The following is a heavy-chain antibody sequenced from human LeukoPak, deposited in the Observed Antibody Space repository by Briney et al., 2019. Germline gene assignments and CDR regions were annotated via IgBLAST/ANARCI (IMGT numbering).Heavy chain of an antibody. V-gene: IGHV3-23*01. Sequence: GGSLRLSCAASGFTFSSYAMSWVRQAPGKGLEWVSAISGSGGSTYYADSVKGRFTISRDNSKNTLYLQMNSLRAEDTAVYYCAKGLIVLMVHAMGYWGQGTLVTVSS. CDR3: AKGLIVLMVHAMGY. J-gene: IGHJ4*02. CDR1: GFTFSSYA. D-gene: IGHD2-8*01. CDR2: ISGSGGST.